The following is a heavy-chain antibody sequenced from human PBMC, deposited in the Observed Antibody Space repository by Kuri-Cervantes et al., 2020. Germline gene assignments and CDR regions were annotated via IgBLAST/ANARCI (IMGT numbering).Heavy chain of an antibody. CDR3: ARDPPYYDILTGYYSTGFWWYYGMDV. CDR1: GFTVSSNY. J-gene: IGHJ6*02. CDR2: IYSGGST. D-gene: IGHD3-9*01. V-gene: IGHV3-53*05. Sequence: GESLKISCAASGFTVSSNYMSWVRQAPGKGLEWVSVIYSGGSTYYADSVKGRFTISRDNSKNTLYLQMNSLRAEDTAVYYCARDPPYYDILTGYYSTGFWWYYGMDVWGQGTTVTVSS.